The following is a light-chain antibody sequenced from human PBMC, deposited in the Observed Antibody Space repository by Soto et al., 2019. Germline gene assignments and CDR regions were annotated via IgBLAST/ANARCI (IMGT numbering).Light chain of an antibody. CDR1: QSISSW. CDR2: DAS. V-gene: IGKV1-5*01. Sequence: DIHMTPSPSTLSASVVDRVTITCLASQSISSWLAWYQQKPGKAPKLLIYDASSLESGVPSRFSGSGSGTEFTLTISSLQPDDFATYYCQKYNSYSWKCGQGTKGDI. J-gene: IGKJ1*01. CDR3: QKYNSYSWK.